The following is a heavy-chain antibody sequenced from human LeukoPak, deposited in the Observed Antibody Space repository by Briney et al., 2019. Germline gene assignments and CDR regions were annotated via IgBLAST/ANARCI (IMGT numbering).Heavy chain of an antibody. V-gene: IGHV1-69*04. CDR3: ASEKGDYGYTAMVPHDY. Sequence: ASVKVSCKASGGTFSSYAISWVRQAPGQGLEWMGRIIPILGIANYAQKFQGRVTITADKSTSTAYMELSSLRSEDTAVYYCASEKGDYGYTAMVPHDYWGQGTLVTVSS. CDR2: IIPILGIA. CDR1: GGTFSSYA. D-gene: IGHD5-18*01. J-gene: IGHJ4*02.